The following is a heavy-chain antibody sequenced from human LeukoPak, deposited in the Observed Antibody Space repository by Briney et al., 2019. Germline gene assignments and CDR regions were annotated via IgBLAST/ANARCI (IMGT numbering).Heavy chain of an antibody. D-gene: IGHD2-21*02. CDR1: GFTFIIYS. V-gene: IGHV3-21*01. Sequence: GGSLRLSCAAFGFTFIIYSMSWVRQAARKGLEWVSSISSSSSYIYYADSVKGRFTISRGNAKNSQYLQINSLRAEDTAVYYWSRGVYCGGDCSFAPFDYWGQGTLVTVSS. CDR2: ISSSSSYI. CDR3: SRGVYCGGDCSFAPFDY. J-gene: IGHJ4*02.